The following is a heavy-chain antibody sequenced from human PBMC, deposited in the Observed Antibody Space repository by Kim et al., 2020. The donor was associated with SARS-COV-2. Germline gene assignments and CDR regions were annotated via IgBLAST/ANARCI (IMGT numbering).Heavy chain of an antibody. J-gene: IGHJ4*02. CDR2: ICSGGSST. D-gene: IGHD6-13*01. CDR3: ARAGCCWYRYDY. CDR1: GFTFGGNA. Sequence: GGSLRLSCAASGFTFGGNAMRWVRQAPGKGLEWVSLICSGGSSTYYADSVKGRFTISRDNSKNTLYLQMNSLRAEDTALYYCARAGCCWYRYDYWGQGTPVTVSS. V-gene: IGHV3-43D*03.